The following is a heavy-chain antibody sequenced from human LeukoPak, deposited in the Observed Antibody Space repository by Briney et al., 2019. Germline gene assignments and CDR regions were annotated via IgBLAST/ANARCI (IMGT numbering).Heavy chain of an antibody. J-gene: IGHJ4*02. Sequence: GGSLRLSCAASGFTFSTYSMNWVRQAPGKGLEWVSYISRSSSTIYYADSVKGRFTISRDNAENSLYLQMNSLRAEDTAVYYCASEAYCGGDCYQVDYWGQGTLVTVSS. CDR1: GFTFSTYS. D-gene: IGHD2-21*02. V-gene: IGHV3-48*01. CDR3: ASEAYCGGDCYQVDY. CDR2: ISRSSSTI.